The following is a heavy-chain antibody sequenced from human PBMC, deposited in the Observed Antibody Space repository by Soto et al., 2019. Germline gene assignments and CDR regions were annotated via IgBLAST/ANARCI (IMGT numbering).Heavy chain of an antibody. Sequence: QVQLVQSGAEVKKPGASVKVSCKASGYTFTGYYMHWVRQAPGQGLEWMGWINPNSGGTNYAQKLQGWVPMTRDTSISTAYMELSRLRSDDTAVYYCARANRYCSSTSCWADAFDIWGQGTMVTVSS. CDR1: GYTFTGYY. CDR3: ARANRYCSSTSCWADAFDI. V-gene: IGHV1-2*04. J-gene: IGHJ3*02. CDR2: INPNSGGT. D-gene: IGHD2-2*01.